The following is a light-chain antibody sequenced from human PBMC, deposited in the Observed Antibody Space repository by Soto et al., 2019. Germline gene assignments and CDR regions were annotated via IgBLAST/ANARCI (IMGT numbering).Light chain of an antibody. Sequence: DIQMTQSPSTLSASVGDRVTITCRASQSSSSWLAWYQQKPGKAPKLLIYDASSLESGVPSRFSGSESGTEFTVSISSRQPDDFAIYYCQQNNSYSTFGQGTKLELK. V-gene: IGKV1-5*01. CDR2: DAS. J-gene: IGKJ1*01. CDR1: QSSSSW. CDR3: QQNNSYST.